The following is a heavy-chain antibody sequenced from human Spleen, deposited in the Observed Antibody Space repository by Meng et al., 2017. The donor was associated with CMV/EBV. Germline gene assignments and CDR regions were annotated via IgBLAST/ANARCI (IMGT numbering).Heavy chain of an antibody. CDR3: ARDGHLWFGMRGGVDY. CDR2: IRYDGSIK. J-gene: IGHJ4*02. CDR1: GFTFSNYG. D-gene: IGHD3-10*01. Sequence: GESLKISCAASGFTFSNYGLHWVRQAPGKGLEWVAFIRYDGSIKYYGDSVKGRFTISRDNAKNTLYLQMNSLRAEDTAVYYCARDGHLWFGMRGGVDYWGQGTLVTVSS. V-gene: IGHV3-30*02.